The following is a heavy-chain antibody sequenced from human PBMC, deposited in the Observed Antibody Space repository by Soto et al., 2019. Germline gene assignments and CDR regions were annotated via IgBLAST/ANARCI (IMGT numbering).Heavy chain of an antibody. CDR1: GGSVSSGSDY. CDR2: IHYSGST. CDR3: AITIFGVPAY. D-gene: IGHD3-3*01. Sequence: QVQLQESGPGLVKPSETLSLTCTVSGGSVSSGSDYWSWIRQPPGKGREWIGYIHYSGSTNYNPPLKSRVTISVDTSKIQLSLNLSSVTAADTAVYYCAITIFGVPAYWGQGTLVTVSS. V-gene: IGHV4-61*01. J-gene: IGHJ4*02.